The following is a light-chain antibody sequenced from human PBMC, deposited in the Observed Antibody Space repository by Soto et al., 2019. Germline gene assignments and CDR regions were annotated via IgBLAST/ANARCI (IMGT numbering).Light chain of an antibody. V-gene: IGKV3-15*01. J-gene: IGKJ2*01. CDR3: QQYSEWPPEYT. CDR1: QSVGTK. Sequence: EIIMTQSPAILSVSPGEGATLSCRASQSVGTKLDWYQQKPGQAPRLLIYGVSTRANGVPARFSGSGSGTDFSLTISSLESEDFAIYYCQQYSEWPPEYTFGQGTKLDIK. CDR2: GVS.